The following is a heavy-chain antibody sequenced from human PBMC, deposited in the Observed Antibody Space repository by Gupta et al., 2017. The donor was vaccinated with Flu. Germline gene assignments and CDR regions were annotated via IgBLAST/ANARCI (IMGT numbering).Heavy chain of an antibody. CDR2: LYSSGST. CDR3: AIEDVQLLYFSY. D-gene: IGHD2-2*01. CDR1: GGSISGFY. V-gene: IGHV4-59*01. Sequence: CTVSGGSISGFYWSWIRQPPGKGLEWIGWLYSSGSTNYNPSLKSRATISLGTSQNQFSLRLTSVTAADTAVYYCAIEDVQLLYFSYWGLGNLVTVSS. J-gene: IGHJ4*02.